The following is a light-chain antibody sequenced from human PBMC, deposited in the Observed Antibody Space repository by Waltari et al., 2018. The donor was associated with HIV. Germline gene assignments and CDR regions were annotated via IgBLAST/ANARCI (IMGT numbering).Light chain of an antibody. CDR3: QQDYNLPGT. V-gene: IGKV3D-7*01. CDR1: QRVDSTF. J-gene: IGKJ1*01. Sequence: EVVLTQSPATLSLSPGETATLSCRASQRVDSTFLSWYQQNPGQAPRLLIYGAATRVSGIPPRFSGRGSGTDFTLTISSLYPEDFAVYYCQQDYNLPGTFGQGTRVEIK. CDR2: GAA.